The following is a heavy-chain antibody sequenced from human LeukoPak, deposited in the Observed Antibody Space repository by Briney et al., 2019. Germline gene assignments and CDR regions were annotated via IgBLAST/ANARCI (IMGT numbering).Heavy chain of an antibody. CDR2: INPNSGGT. CDR1: GYTFTGYY. D-gene: IGHD5-12*01. CDR3: ARAPSPFSATTSYYFDY. V-gene: IGHV1-2*04. Sequence: ASVKVSCKASGYTFTGYYMHWVRQAPGQGLEWMGWINPNSGGTNYAQKFQGWVTMTRDTSISTAYMELSRLRSDDTAVYYCARAPSPFSATTSYYFDYWGQGTLVTVSS. J-gene: IGHJ4*02.